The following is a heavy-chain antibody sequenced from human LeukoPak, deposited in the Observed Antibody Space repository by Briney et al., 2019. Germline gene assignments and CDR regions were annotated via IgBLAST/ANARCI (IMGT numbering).Heavy chain of an antibody. CDR3: ARVGLEYGDYTWFDP. Sequence: SETLSLTCTVSGGSMSSYYWSWIRQPAGKGLEWIGRIYTSGSTNYNPSLKSRVTMSVDTSKNQFSLKLSSVTAADTAVYYCARVGLEYGDYTWFDPWGQGTLVTVSS. CDR1: GGSMSSYY. V-gene: IGHV4-4*07. CDR2: IYTSGST. J-gene: IGHJ5*02. D-gene: IGHD4-17*01.